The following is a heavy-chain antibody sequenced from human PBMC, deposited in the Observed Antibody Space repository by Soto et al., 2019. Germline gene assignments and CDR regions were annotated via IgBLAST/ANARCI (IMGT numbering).Heavy chain of an antibody. Sequence: EVQWLESGGGLVQPGESLRLSCEASGFTFSIYAMLWVRQSPGKGHVWVAGMTGSGGDIRYADSVKGRFTISKDNSKNTLYLQRNSLRADDTAMYYCAKDAVYGDGLWLAANWGQGTLVTVS. V-gene: IGHV3-23*01. D-gene: IGHD2-21*02. J-gene: IGHJ4*02. CDR3: AKDAVYGDGLWLAAN. CDR2: MTGSGGDI. CDR1: GFTFSIYA.